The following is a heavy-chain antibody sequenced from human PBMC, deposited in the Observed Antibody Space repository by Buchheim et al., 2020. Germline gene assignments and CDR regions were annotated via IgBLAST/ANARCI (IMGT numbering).Heavy chain of an antibody. CDR2: IWYDGSNK. V-gene: IGHV3-33*01. CDR1: GFTFSSYG. J-gene: IGHJ5*02. CDR3: ARDPAGKQLVYWFDP. D-gene: IGHD6-6*01. Sequence: QVQLVESGGGVVQPGRSLRLSCAASGFTFSSYGMHWVRQAPGKGLEWVAVIWYDGSNKYYADSVKGRFTISRDNSKNTLYLQMYSLRAEDTAVYYCARDPAGKQLVYWFDPWGQGTL.